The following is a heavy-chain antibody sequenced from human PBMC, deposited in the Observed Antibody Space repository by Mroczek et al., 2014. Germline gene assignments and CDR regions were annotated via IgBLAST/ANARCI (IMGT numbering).Heavy chain of an antibody. V-gene: IGHV3-11*01. J-gene: IGHJ1*01. CDR3: ATQQLWTTNAEYFQH. CDR2: ISSSGSTI. CDR1: GFTFSDYY. Sequence: VQLLESGGGLVKPGGSLRLSCAASGFTFSDYYMSWIRQAPGKGLEWVSYISSSGSTIYYADSVKGRFTISRDNAKNSLYLQMNSLRAEDTAVYYCATQQLWTTNAEYFQHWGQGTLVTVSS. D-gene: IGHD6-13*01.